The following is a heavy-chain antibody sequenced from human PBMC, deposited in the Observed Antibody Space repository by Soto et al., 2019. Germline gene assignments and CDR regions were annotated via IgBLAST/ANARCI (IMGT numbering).Heavy chain of an antibody. CDR3: AMGLAAAGPLDY. CDR2: ISGSGGTP. CDR1: IFTFSYSA. Sequence: GSLRLSCSASIFTFSYSAMSWVRQAPGRGLEWVSTISGSGGTPYYADSVKGRFTISRDNSKNSLYLVLNSLRADDTAIYYCAMGLAAAGPLDYWGQGALVTVSS. D-gene: IGHD6-13*01. J-gene: IGHJ4*02. V-gene: IGHV3-23*01.